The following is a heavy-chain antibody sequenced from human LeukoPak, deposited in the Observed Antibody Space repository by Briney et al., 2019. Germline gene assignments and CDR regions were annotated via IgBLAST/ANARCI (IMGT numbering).Heavy chain of an antibody. Sequence: PSETLSLTCTVSGGSISSSSYYWGWIRQPPGKGLEWIGSIYYSGSTYYNPSLKSRVTISVDTSKNQFSLKLSFVTAADTAVYYCARGGYYYGSGSYSSYYYYMDVWGKGTTVTISS. CDR2: IYYSGST. CDR1: GGSISSSSYY. D-gene: IGHD3-10*01. CDR3: ARGGYYYGSGSYSSYYYYMDV. V-gene: IGHV4-39*07. J-gene: IGHJ6*03.